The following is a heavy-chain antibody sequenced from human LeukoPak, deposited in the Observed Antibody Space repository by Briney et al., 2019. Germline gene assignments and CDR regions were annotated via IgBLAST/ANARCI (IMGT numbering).Heavy chain of an antibody. CDR1: GFTFSSYS. CDR2: ISSSSSTI. Sequence: GGSLRLSCAASGFTFSSYSMNWVRQAPGKGLEWVSYISSSSSTIYYADSVKGRFTISRDNAKNSLYLQMNSLRAEDTAMYYCARDEEVALFDYWGQGTLVTVSS. CDR3: ARDEEVALFDY. V-gene: IGHV3-48*01. J-gene: IGHJ4*02. D-gene: IGHD5-12*01.